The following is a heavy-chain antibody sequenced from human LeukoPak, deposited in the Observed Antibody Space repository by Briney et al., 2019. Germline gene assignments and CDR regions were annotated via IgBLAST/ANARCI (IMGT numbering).Heavy chain of an antibody. J-gene: IGHJ3*01. V-gene: IGHV3-23*01. D-gene: IGHD1-26*01. CDR3: AKAFRIVGIGNPDDAFDV. CDR1: GFTFNKYA. Sequence: PGGSLRLPCAASGFTFNKYAMNWVRQPPGKGLEWVSSIAGTGGSTYYADSVKGRFTLSRDNSENTLYLQLNSLRAEDSGIYYCAKAFRIVGIGNPDDAFDVWGQGTVVTVS. CDR2: IAGTGGST.